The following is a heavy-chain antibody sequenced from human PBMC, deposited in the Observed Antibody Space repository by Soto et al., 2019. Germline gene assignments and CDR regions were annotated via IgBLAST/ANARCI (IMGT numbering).Heavy chain of an antibody. CDR1: ALNFRNHW. CDR3: VRELDGLDV. J-gene: IGHJ6*02. CDR2: ICYDGSNK. Sequence: GGSLRLSCAASALNFRNHWMHWVRQAPGKGLEWVAVICYDGSNKYYADSVKGRFTISRDNSKNTLYLQMNSLRAEDTAVYYCVRELDGLDVWGQGTTVTVSS. V-gene: IGHV3-33*08.